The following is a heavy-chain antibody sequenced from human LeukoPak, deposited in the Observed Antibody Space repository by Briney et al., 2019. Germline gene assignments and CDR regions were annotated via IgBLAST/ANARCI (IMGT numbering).Heavy chain of an antibody. CDR2: IRHDETNS. CDR3: AKVQSDIVGAMFFAFDV. D-gene: IGHD1-26*01. CDR1: GFNLNSYA. Sequence: HPGGSLRLSCAVSGFNLNSYAMHWVRQAPGKGLEWVAVIRHDETNSFYAGSVQGRFTISRDTSKKLLYLQMNSLRVEDTAVYYCAKVQSDIVGAMFFAFDVWGQGTMVSVSS. J-gene: IGHJ3*01. V-gene: IGHV3-30*02.